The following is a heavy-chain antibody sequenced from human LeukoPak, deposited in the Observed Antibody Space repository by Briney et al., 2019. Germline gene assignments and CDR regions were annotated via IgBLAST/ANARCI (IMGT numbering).Heavy chain of an antibody. J-gene: IGHJ4*02. D-gene: IGHD2-15*01. V-gene: IGHV1-2*02. CDR1: GYTFTGYY. CDR2: INPNSGGT. CDR3: ARGGRYCSGGSCYQDY. Sequence: ASVKVSCKASGYTFTGYYMHWVRQAPGQGLEWMGWINPNSGGTNYAQEFQGRVTMTRDTSISTAYMELSRLRSDDTAVYYCARGGRYCSGGSCYQDYWGQGTLVTVSS.